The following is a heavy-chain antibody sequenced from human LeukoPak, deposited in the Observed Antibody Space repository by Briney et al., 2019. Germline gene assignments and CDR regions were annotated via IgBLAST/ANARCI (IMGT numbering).Heavy chain of an antibody. Sequence: SETLSLTCTVAGYSISGGYYWGWIRQPPGKGLEWIGSIYHSGSTYYNPSLKGRVAISVDTSKNQFSLKLSSVTAADTAVYYCARDRYGEDYYYGMDVWGQGTTVTVSS. V-gene: IGHV4-38-2*02. CDR3: ARDRYGEDYYYGMDV. CDR2: IYHSGST. CDR1: GYSISGGYY. J-gene: IGHJ6*02. D-gene: IGHD4-17*01.